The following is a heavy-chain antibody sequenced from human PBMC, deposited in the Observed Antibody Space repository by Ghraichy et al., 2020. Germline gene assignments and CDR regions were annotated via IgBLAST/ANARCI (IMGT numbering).Heavy chain of an antibody. J-gene: IGHJ4*02. CDR1: GGSISSGGYS. Sequence: SETLSLTCAVSGGSISSGGYSWSWIRQPPGKGLEWIGYIYHSGSTYYNPSLKSRVTISVDRSKNQFSLKLSSVTAADTAVYYCARLELGSSGLDYWGQGTLVTVSS. V-gene: IGHV4-30-2*01. D-gene: IGHD1-7*01. CDR3: ARLELGSSGLDY. CDR2: IYHSGST.